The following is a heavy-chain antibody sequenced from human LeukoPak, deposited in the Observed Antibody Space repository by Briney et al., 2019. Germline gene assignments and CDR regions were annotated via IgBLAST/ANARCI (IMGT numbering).Heavy chain of an antibody. CDR1: GFTVSSNY. Sequence: GGSLRLSCAASGFTVSSNYMSWVRQAPGKGLEWVSVIYSGGSTYYADSVKGRFTISRDNSKNTLYLQMNSLRAEDTAVYYCARVSDYYYYMDVWGKGTTVTDSS. CDR2: IYSGGST. J-gene: IGHJ6*03. V-gene: IGHV3-53*01. D-gene: IGHD3-10*01. CDR3: ARVSDYYYYMDV.